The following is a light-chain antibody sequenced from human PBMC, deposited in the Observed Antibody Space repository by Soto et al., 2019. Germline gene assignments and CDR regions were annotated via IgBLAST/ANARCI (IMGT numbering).Light chain of an antibody. V-gene: IGLV1-47*01. J-gene: IGLJ2*01. CDR2: RND. CDR1: SSNIGSNY. CDR3: AAWDDSLSGVV. Sequence: QSVLTQPPSASGTPGQRVTISCSGSSSNIGSNYVYWYQQFPGTTPRLLVYRNDQWPSGVPDRFSGSKSGTSASLAISGLRSEDEADYYCAAWDDSLSGVVFGGGTKLTVL.